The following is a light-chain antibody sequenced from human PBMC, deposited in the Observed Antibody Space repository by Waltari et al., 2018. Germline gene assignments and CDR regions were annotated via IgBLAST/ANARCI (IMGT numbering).Light chain of an antibody. CDR2: AAS. V-gene: IGKV1-9*01. CDR3: QQLNSYLT. CDR1: QGISSY. Sequence: QLTQSPSFLSASVGARVTITCRAMQGISSYLAWYQQKPGKAPQLLIYAASTWQRVVPSRVSGSVSGTEFTLTISSLQPEDFATYYCQQLNSYLTFGGGTKVEIK. J-gene: IGKJ4*01.